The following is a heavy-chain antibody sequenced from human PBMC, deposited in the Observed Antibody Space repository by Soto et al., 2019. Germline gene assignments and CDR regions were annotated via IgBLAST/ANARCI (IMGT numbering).Heavy chain of an antibody. Sequence: VLLLESGGGLVQPGGSLRLSCEASGFSFSSFAMNWVRQAPGKGLEWVSAIGDSGASTYYADSVKGRFTISRDNSRNTLYLQLTRLTAEDTAVYYCAKGVELDVWGNGTTVTVSS. CDR1: GFSFSSFA. CDR2: IGDSGAST. V-gene: IGHV3-23*01. CDR3: AKGVELDV. D-gene: IGHD1-26*01. J-gene: IGHJ6*04.